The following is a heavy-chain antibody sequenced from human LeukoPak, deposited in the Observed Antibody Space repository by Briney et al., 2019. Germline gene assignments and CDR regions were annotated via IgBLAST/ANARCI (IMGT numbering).Heavy chain of an antibody. CDR3: ARRAEGYDAFDL. J-gene: IGHJ3*01. D-gene: IGHD5-18*01. CDR1: GGSIRSYY. V-gene: IGHV4-59*08. Sequence: SETLSLTCTVPGGSIRSYYWSWVRQTPGKGLEWIGYIKYSVNTNYNPSLKSRVTISVDTSKNQFSLKLNSVTAADTAVYYCARRAEGYDAFDLWGHGTVVTVSS. CDR2: IKYSVNT.